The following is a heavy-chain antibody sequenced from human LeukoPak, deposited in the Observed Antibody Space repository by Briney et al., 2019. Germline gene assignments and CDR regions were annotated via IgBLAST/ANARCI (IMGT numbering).Heavy chain of an antibody. CDR1: GGSISGYY. CDR2: IYYSGTT. Sequence: PSETLSLNCTVTGGSISGYYWSWIRQPPGKGLARIGFIYYSGTTNYNPSLKSRVTVSVDTSKNQFSLMLSSVTAADTAVYYCARMTSYSSGCYFDYWGQGTLVTVSS. J-gene: IGHJ4*02. V-gene: IGHV4-59*01. D-gene: IGHD6-19*01. CDR3: ARMTSYSSGCYFDY.